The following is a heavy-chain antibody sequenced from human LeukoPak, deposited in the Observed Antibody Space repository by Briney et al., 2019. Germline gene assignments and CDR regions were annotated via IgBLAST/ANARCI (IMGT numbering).Heavy chain of an antibody. CDR3: ARVDSTYYYYYMDV. V-gene: IGHV4-4*02. CDR2: IYHSGST. CDR1: GGSISSSNW. J-gene: IGHJ6*03. Sequence: SETLSLTCAVSGGSISSSNWWNWVRQPPGKGLEWIGQIYHSGSTNYNPSLKTRVTISVDKSKSQFSLNLTSVTAADTAVYYCARVDSTYYYYYMDVWGKGTTVTVSS.